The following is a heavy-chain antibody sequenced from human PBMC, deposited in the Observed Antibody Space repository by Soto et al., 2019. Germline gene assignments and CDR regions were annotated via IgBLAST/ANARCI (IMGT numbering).Heavy chain of an antibody. J-gene: IGHJ4*02. Sequence: PGGSLRLSCAASGFSFVNYAMNWVRQAPGKGLEWVSGLSGSVTSTYYADSVKGRFTISRDNSRDTLFLQMNSLTADDTAVYYCAQATKNGGWFNPFDSWGQGAPVTVSS. D-gene: IGHD6-19*01. CDR1: GFSFVNYA. V-gene: IGHV3-23*01. CDR2: LSGSVTST. CDR3: AQATKNGGWFNPFDS.